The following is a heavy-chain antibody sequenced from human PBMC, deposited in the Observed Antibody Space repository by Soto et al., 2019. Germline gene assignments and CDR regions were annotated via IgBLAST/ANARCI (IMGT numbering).Heavy chain of an antibody. D-gene: IGHD1-7*01. V-gene: IGHV1-18*01. CDR2: ISDHNGDT. J-gene: IGHJ4*02. CDR3: ARCGNWNYASDS. CDR1: GYTFSTSG. Sequence: ASVKVSCKASGYTFSTSGITWVRQAPGQGLEWMGWISDHNGDTKYAQKLQGRVTMTTDTSTSTAYMELRSLRSDDTAIYYCARCGNWNYASDSWGQGTRCTVSA.